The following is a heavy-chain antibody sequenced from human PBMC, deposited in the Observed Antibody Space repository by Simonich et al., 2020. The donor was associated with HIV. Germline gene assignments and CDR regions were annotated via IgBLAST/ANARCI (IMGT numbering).Heavy chain of an antibody. Sequence: EVQLVQSGAEVKKPGATVKISCKVSGYSFTDYYIHWGVQARGKGLQWMGFGEPEKGEKIYPKKFQGRVTITADTSTDTVYMDLSSLTSEDTAVYYCARDKRIEFSNAWYSDGFDVWGQGTMVTVSS. CDR2: GEPEKGEK. J-gene: IGHJ3*01. D-gene: IGHD2-21*02. CDR1: GYSFTDYY. V-gene: IGHV1-69-2*01. CDR3: ARDKRIEFSNAWYSDGFDV.